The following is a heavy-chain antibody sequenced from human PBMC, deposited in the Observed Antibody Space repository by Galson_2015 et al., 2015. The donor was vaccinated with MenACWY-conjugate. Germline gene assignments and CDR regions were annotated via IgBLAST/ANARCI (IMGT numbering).Heavy chain of an antibody. CDR2: IWYDGSNK. CDR3: ARDYGNYYYGMDV. J-gene: IGHJ6*02. Sequence: SLRLSCAASGFTFSSYGMHWVRQAPGKGLEWVAVIWYDGSNKYYADSVKGRFTISRDNSKNTLYLQMNSLRAEDTAVYYCARDYGNYYYGMDVWGQGTTVTVSS. V-gene: IGHV3-33*01. D-gene: IGHD4-17*01. CDR1: GFTFSSYG.